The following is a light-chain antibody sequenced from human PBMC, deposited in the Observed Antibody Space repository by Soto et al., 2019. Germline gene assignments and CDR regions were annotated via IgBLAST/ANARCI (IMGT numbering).Light chain of an antibody. CDR1: QGISSF. CDR3: QQSYSTPRT. J-gene: IGKJ4*01. CDR2: AAS. V-gene: IGKV1-39*01. Sequence: IQLTHSPSSLSASVGDRVTITSRASQGISSFLAWYQQKPGKAPKLLIYAASSLQSGVPSRFSGSGSGTDFTLTISSLQPEDFATYYCQQSYSTPRTFGGGTKVDIK.